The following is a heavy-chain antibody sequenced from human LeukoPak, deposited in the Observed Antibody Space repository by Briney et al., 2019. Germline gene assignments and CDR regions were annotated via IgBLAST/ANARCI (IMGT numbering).Heavy chain of an antibody. CDR3: ARQESGPYHYMDV. D-gene: IGHD3-3*01. Sequence: SETLSLTCTASGGSISSYYWTWIRQAPGKGLEWIGYVYYSVSRNYNPSLESRVSISQDTSKNQVSLKRSSVTAADTAVYYCARQESGPYHYMDVWGKGTTVTVSS. J-gene: IGHJ6*03. CDR2: VYYSVSR. V-gene: IGHV4-59*08. CDR1: GGSISSYY.